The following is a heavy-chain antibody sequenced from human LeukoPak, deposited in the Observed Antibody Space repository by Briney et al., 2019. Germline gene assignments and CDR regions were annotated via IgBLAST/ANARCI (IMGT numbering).Heavy chain of an antibody. D-gene: IGHD2-21*02. CDR1: GFTFSSYE. V-gene: IGHV3-48*03. Sequence: GGSLRLSCAASGFTFSSYEMNWVRQAPGKGLEWVSYISSSCSTIYYADSVKGRFTISRDNAKNSLYLQMHSLRAEDTAVYYCARGRSVRIVVVTARRYNWFDPWGQGTLVTVSS. J-gene: IGHJ5*02. CDR3: ARGRSVRIVVVTARRYNWFDP. CDR2: ISSSCSTI.